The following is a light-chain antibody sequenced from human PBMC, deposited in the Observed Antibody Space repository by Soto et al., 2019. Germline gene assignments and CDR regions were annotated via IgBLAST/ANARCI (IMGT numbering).Light chain of an antibody. V-gene: IGKV3-20*01. CDR2: GAS. CDR3: QQYGSSPRT. J-gene: IGKJ4*01. Sequence: EIVLTQSPGTLSLSPGERATLSCGASQSVTGNYLAWYQQKPAQAPRLLIYGASTRATGIPDRFSGSGSGTDFTLTISRLEPEDFAVYYCQQYGSSPRTFGGGTKVDIK. CDR1: QSVTGNY.